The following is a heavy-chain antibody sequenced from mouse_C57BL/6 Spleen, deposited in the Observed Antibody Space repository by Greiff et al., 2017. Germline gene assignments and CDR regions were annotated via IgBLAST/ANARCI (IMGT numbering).Heavy chain of an antibody. CDR2: IDPENGDT. V-gene: IGHV14-4*01. D-gene: IGHD1-1*01. Sequence: VQLKQSGAELVRPGASVKLSCTASGFNIKDDYMHWVKQRPEQGLEWIGWIDPENGDTEYASKFQGKATITADTSSNTAYLQLSSLTSEDTAVYYCTFTVYAMDYWGQGTSVTVSS. J-gene: IGHJ4*01. CDR1: GFNIKDDY. CDR3: TFTVYAMDY.